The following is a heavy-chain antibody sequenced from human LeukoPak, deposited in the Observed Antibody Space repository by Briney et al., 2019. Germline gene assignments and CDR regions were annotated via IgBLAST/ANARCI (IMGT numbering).Heavy chain of an antibody. CDR1: GFTVSSNS. CDR3: ARGRGGYNLVDAFDI. V-gene: IGHV3-53*01. J-gene: IGHJ3*02. CDR2: IYSDNT. Sequence: GGSLRLSCTVSGFTVSSNSMSWVRQAPGKGLEWVSFIYSDNTHYSDSVKGRFTISRDNAKNSLYLQMNSLRAEDTAVYYCARGRGGYNLVDAFDIWGQGIMVTVSS. D-gene: IGHD5-24*01.